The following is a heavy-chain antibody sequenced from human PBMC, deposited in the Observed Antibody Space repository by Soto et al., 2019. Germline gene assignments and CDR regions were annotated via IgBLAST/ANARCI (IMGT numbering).Heavy chain of an antibody. J-gene: IGHJ3*02. CDR2: IWYDGSNK. CDR1: GFTFSSYG. CDR3: ARDRTRDDAFDI. V-gene: IGHV3-33*01. D-gene: IGHD1-7*01. Sequence: GGSLRLSCAASGFTFSSYGMHWVRQAPGKGLEWVAVIWYDGSNKYYADSVKGRFTISRDNSKSTLYLQMNSLRAEDTAVYYCARDRTRDDAFDIWGQGTMVTVSS.